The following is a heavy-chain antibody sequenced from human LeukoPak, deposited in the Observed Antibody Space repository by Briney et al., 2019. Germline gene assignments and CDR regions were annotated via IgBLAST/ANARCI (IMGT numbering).Heavy chain of an antibody. J-gene: IGHJ6*02. D-gene: IGHD6-19*01. CDR2: ISYDGSNK. Sequence: GGSLRLSCAASGFTFTSYGIHWVRQAPGKGLEWVSVISYDGSNKYYADSVKGRFTISRDNSKNTLYLQMNSLRAEDTAVYYCARGTPSSSGWLYYGMDVWGQGTTVTVSS. V-gene: IGHV3-30*03. CDR3: ARGTPSSSGWLYYGMDV. CDR1: GFTFTSYG.